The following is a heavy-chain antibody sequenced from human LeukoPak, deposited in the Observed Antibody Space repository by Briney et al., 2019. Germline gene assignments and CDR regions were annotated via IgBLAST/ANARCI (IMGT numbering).Heavy chain of an antibody. CDR3: ARGWQWLVPLPLGY. J-gene: IGHJ4*02. CDR2: INPNSGGT. V-gene: IGHV1-2*02. D-gene: IGHD6-19*01. CDR1: GYTFTSYY. Sequence: ASEKVSCKASGYTFTSYYMHWVRQAPGQGLEWMGWINPNSGGTNYAQKFQGRVTMTRDTSISTAYMELSRLRSDDTAVYYCARGWQWLVPLPLGYWGQGTLVTVSS.